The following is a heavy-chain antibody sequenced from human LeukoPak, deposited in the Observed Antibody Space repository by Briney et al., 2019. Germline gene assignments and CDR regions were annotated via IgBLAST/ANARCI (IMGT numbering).Heavy chain of an antibody. Sequence: GGSLRLSCAASGFTFDDYAMHWVRQAPGKGLEWVSGISWNSGSIGYADSVKGRFTISRDNAKNSLYLQMNSLRAEDTAVYYCARGGLGLRLGELYVDAFDIWGQGTMVTVSS. CDR1: GFTFDDYA. CDR2: ISWNSGSI. CDR3: ARGGLGLRLGELYVDAFDI. J-gene: IGHJ3*02. D-gene: IGHD3-16*01. V-gene: IGHV3-9*01.